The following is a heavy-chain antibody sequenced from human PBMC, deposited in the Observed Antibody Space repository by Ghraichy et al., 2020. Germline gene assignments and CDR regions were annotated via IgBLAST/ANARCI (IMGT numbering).Heavy chain of an antibody. V-gene: IGHV1-69*13. J-gene: IGHJ4*02. CDR2: IIPIFGTA. D-gene: IGHD3-22*01. CDR1: GGTFSSYA. Sequence: SVKVSCKASGGTFSSYAISWVRQAPGQGLEWMGGIIPIFGTANYAQKFQGRVTITADESTSTAYMELSSLRSEDTAVYYCADHYYDSSGLDYWGQGTLVTVSS. CDR3: ADHYYDSSGLDY.